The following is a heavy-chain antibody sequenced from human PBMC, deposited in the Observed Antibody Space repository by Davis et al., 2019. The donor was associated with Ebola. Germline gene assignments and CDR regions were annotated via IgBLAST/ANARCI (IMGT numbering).Heavy chain of an antibody. J-gene: IGHJ1*01. V-gene: IGHV4-4*09. CDR2: IHHSGAI. CDR1: GGSIGTFY. CDR3: ARSYSGVYFPLLR. D-gene: IGHD1-26*01. Sequence: PGGSLRLSCTVSGGSIGTFYWNWIRQPPGKGLEWIGYIHHSGAIDYNPSLKSRVTISLDTSNSQFSLGLASVTAADTAVYFCARSYSGVYFPLLRWGQGTLVTVSS.